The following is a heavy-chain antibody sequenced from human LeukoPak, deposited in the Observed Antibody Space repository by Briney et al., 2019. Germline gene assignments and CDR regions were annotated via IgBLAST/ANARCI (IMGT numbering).Heavy chain of an antibody. D-gene: IGHD5-12*01. CDR2: IRYDGSNK. V-gene: IGHV3-30*02. CDR3: AKGGGYEAQYYYYYLDV. CDR1: GFTFSSYG. Sequence: GGSLRLSCAASGFTFSSYGMYWVRQAPGKGLEWVAFIRYDGSNKYYADSVKGRFTVSRDNSKKTLYLQMKSLRAEDTAVYYCAKGGGYEAQYYYYYLDVWGKGTTVTISS. J-gene: IGHJ6*03.